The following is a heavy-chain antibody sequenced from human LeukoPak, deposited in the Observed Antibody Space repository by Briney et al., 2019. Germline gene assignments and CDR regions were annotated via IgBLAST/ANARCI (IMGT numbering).Heavy chain of an antibody. J-gene: IGHJ6*02. D-gene: IGHD2-2*01. CDR2: ISYDGSNK. V-gene: IGHV3-30-3*01. Sequence: PGRSLRLSCAASGFTFSSYAMHWVRQAPGKGLEWVAVISYDGSNKYYADSVKGRFTISRDNSKNTLYLQMNSLRAEDTAVYYCARVPGEDCSSTSCYLHYYGMDVWGQGTTVTVSS. CDR1: GFTFSSYA. CDR3: ARVPGEDCSSTSCYLHYYGMDV.